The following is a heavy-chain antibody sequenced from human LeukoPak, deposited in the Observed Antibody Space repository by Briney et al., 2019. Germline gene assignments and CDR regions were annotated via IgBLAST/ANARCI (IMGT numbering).Heavy chain of an antibody. J-gene: IGHJ4*02. D-gene: IGHD2-21*01. Sequence: GGSLRLSCTGSGFPFSSYGMHWVRQTPGRGLEWVAFIRYDGKTEYYADSVKGRFTIAREDSHSTVHLHMKDLRPDDAAVYFCAKDLNTVVMQYFDSWGKGTLVSVSS. V-gene: IGHV3-30*02. CDR1: GFPFSSYG. CDR3: AKDLNTVVMQYFDS. CDR2: IRYDGKTE.